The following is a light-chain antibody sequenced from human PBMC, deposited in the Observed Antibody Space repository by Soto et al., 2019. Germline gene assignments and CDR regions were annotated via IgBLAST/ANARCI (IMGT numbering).Light chain of an antibody. Sequence: QSVLTQPPSVSEAPRQRVTISCSGSSSNIGNNAVNWYQQLPGKAPKLLIYYDDLLPSGVSDRFSGSKSGTSASLAISGLQSEDEADYYCGSYVGSKSFVFGGGTKLTVL. CDR1: SSNIGNNA. V-gene: IGLV1-36*01. J-gene: IGLJ3*02. CDR2: YDD. CDR3: GSYVGSKSFV.